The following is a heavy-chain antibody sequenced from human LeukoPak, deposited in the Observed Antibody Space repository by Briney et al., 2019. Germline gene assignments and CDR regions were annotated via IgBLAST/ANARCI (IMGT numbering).Heavy chain of an antibody. J-gene: IGHJ4*02. CDR1: GFTFDDYA. CDR2: ISWNSGSI. CDR3: AKGSVWFGELSDFFDY. Sequence: GRSLRLSCAASGFTFDDYAMHWVRQAPGKGLEWVSGISWNSGSIGYADSVKGRFTISRDNAKNSLYLQMNSLRAEDTALYYCAKGSVWFGELSDFFDYWGQGTLVTVSS. D-gene: IGHD3-10*01. V-gene: IGHV3-9*01.